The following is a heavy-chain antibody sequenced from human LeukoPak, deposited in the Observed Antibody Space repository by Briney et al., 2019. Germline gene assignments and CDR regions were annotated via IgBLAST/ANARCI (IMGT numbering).Heavy chain of an antibody. CDR1: GFTFSSYS. J-gene: IGHJ4*02. V-gene: IGHV3-48*04. CDR3: ARGTYGDYDY. D-gene: IGHD4-17*01. CDR2: ISSSGGTI. Sequence: RGSLRLSCAASGFTFSSYSMNWVRQAPGKGLEWVSYISSSGGTIYYTDSVKGQFTISRDNAKNSLYLQMNSLRAEDTAVYYCARGTYGDYDYWGQGTLVTVSS.